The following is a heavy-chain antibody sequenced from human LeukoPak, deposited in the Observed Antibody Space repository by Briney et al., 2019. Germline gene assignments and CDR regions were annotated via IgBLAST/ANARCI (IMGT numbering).Heavy chain of an antibody. CDR2: IRFDGTET. J-gene: IGHJ4*02. Sequence: PGGSLRLSCAASGFTFSSYGMHWVRQAPGKGLEWAAFIRFDGTETYYADSVKGRFTISRDNSKNVLYLQVRGLRPEDTAMYYCAKGAYTSAYETDYWGQGTLVTVSS. CDR3: AKGAYTSAYETDY. CDR1: GFTFSSYG. V-gene: IGHV3-30*02. D-gene: IGHD2-2*02.